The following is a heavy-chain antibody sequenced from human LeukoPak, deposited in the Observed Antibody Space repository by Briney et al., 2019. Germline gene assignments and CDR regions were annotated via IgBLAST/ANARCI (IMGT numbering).Heavy chain of an antibody. CDR2: ISSSSSYI. J-gene: IGHJ4*02. V-gene: IGHV3-21*06. Sequence: GGSLRLSCAASGFTFSSYSMNWVRQAPGKGLEWVSSISSSSSYIYYADSVKGRFTVSRDNAQNSLYLQMNNLRVDDTAVYYCARDRGSRAGSDYWGQGTRVTVSS. D-gene: IGHD3-10*01. CDR1: GFTFSSYS. CDR3: ARDRGSRAGSDY.